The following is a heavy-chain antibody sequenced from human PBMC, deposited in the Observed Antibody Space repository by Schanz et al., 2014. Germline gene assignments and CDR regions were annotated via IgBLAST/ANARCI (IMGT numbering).Heavy chain of an antibody. CDR3: ARDFHGYGPHLDY. V-gene: IGHV3-48*01. Sequence: EVQLVQSGGGLVQPGGSLRLSCAASGFTFSDYSMNWVRQAPGKGPEWVSYISGSSRTIYYADSMKGRFTVSRDNSKNALYRQRNSLRAEDTAVYYCARDFHGYGPHLDYWGQGSLVTVSS. J-gene: IGHJ4*02. CDR2: ISGSSRTI. CDR1: GFTFSDYS. D-gene: IGHD5-12*01.